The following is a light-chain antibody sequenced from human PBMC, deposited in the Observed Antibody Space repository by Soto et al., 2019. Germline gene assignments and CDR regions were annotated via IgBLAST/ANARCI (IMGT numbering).Light chain of an antibody. V-gene: IGLV1-44*01. J-gene: IGLJ1*01. Sequence: QSVLTQPPSASGTPGQRVTISCSGSNSNIGSNTVNWYQQLPGTATKLLIYYDNLRPSGVPDRISGSKSGTSASLAISGLQSDDEADYYCAAWDDSRNGRVVGTGTKLTVL. CDR1: NSNIGSNT. CDR3: AAWDDSRNGRV. CDR2: YDN.